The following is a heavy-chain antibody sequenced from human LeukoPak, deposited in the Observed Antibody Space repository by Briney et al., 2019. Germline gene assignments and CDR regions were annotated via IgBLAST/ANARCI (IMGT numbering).Heavy chain of an antibody. D-gene: IGHD2-2*01. V-gene: IGHV4-30-2*01. J-gene: IGHJ4*02. CDR1: GGSISSGGYY. CDR2: IYHSGST. Sequence: PSQTLSLTCTVSGGSISSGGYYWSWIRQPPGKGLEWIGYIYHSGSTYYNPSLKSRVTISVDRSKNQFSLKLSSVTAADTAVYYCATRPGVVPAAMWYFDYWGQGTLVTVSS. CDR3: ATRPGVVPAAMWYFDY.